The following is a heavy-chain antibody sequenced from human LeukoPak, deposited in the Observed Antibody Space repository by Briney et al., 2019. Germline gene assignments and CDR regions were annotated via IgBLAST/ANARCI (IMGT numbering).Heavy chain of an antibody. CDR2: ISYDGSNK. D-gene: IGHD2-15*01. CDR3: AKSITSGGRNYFDY. CDR1: GFTFSSYG. J-gene: IGHJ4*02. Sequence: GGSLRLSCAASGFTFSSYGMHWVRQAPGKGLEWVAVISYDGSNKYYADSVKGRFTISRDNSENTLYLQMNSLRAEDMAVYYCAKSITSGGRNYFDYWGQGILVTVSS. V-gene: IGHV3-30*18.